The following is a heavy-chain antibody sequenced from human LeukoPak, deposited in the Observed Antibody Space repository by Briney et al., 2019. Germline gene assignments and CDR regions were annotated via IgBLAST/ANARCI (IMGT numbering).Heavy chain of an antibody. V-gene: IGHV4-34*01. D-gene: IGHD4-11*01. CDR3: ARHAQHSNYGPNDY. Sequence: PGGSLRLSCAASGFTFSSYAMTWVRQAPGKGLEWIAEINHSGSTNYNPSLKSRVTISVDTSKNQFSLKLSSVTAADTAVYYCARHAQHSNYGPNDYWGQGTLVTVSS. CDR1: GFTFSSYA. J-gene: IGHJ4*02. CDR2: INHSGST.